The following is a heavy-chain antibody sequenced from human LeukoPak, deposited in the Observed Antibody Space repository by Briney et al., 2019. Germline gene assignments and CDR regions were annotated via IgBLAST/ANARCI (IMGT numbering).Heavy chain of an antibody. J-gene: IGHJ4*02. CDR3: ARASHRLYDYVWGTYESKDY. V-gene: IGHV1-2*02. D-gene: IGHD3-16*01. Sequence: GASVKVSCKASGYTFTCYYMHWARQAPGQGVEWRGWINPNSGGKNYEQKFQGRVTMTRDTSISTAYMELSRLRSDDTAVYYCARASHRLYDYVWGTYESKDYWGQGTLVTVSS. CDR1: GYTFTCYY. CDR2: INPNSGGK.